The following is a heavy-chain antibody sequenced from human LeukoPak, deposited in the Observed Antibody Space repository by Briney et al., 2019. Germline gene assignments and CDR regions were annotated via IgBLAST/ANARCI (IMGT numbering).Heavy chain of an antibody. CDR1: GYTFTSYG. D-gene: IGHD3-10*01. V-gene: IGHV1-18*01. Sequence: APVKVSCKASGYTFTSYGISWVRQAPGQGLEWMGWISAYNGNTNYAQKLQGRVTMTTDTSTSTAYMELRSLRSDDTAVYYCARATYYYGSGSYLSWFDPWGQGTLVTVSS. J-gene: IGHJ5*02. CDR3: ARATYYYGSGSYLSWFDP. CDR2: ISAYNGNT.